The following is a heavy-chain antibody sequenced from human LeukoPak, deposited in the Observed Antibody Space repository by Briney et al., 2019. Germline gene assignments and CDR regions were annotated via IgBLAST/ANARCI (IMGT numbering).Heavy chain of an antibody. Sequence: ASVKVSCKASGYTFTGYYMHWVRQAPGQGREWMGWINPNSGGTNYAQKFQGRVTMTRDTSISTAYMELSRLRSDDTAVYYCARETDYDILTGYYDGDYMDVWGKGTTVTISS. D-gene: IGHD3-9*01. CDR2: INPNSGGT. CDR1: GYTFTGYY. V-gene: IGHV1-2*02. CDR3: ARETDYDILTGYYDGDYMDV. J-gene: IGHJ6*03.